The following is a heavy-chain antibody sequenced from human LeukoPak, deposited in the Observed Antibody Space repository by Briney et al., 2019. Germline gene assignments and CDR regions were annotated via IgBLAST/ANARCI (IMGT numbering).Heavy chain of an antibody. CDR2: INHSGST. V-gene: IGHV4-34*01. D-gene: IGHD6-13*01. CDR1: GVSFSGYY. CDR3: ARLYIGGYSRSTDYNWFDP. Sequence: SETLSLTCAVYGVSFSGYYWSWVRQPPGKGLEWVGEINHSGSTTFNPSIKSRVTISVDMSKNQFSLNVTAVTAADTAVYYCARLYIGGYSRSTDYNWFDPWGQGTLVTVSS. J-gene: IGHJ5*02.